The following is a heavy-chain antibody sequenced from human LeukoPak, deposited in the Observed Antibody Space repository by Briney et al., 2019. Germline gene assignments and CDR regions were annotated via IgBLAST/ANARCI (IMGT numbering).Heavy chain of an antibody. J-gene: IGHJ4*02. CDR1: GFIFSDYY. D-gene: IGHD6-19*01. Sequence: GGSLRLSCAASGFIFSDYYMSWIRQAPGKGLEWVSYISSSGSSIYYADSVKGRFTISRDNAKNSLYLQMNSLRAEDTAVYYCAKDQSVSVGYSSGWYNYWGQGTLVTVSS. V-gene: IGHV3-11*01. CDR2: ISSSGSSI. CDR3: AKDQSVSVGYSSGWYNY.